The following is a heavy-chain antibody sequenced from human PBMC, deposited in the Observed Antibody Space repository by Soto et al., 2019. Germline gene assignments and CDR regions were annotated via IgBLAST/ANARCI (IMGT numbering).Heavy chain of an antibody. CDR2: IIPIFGTA. V-gene: IGHV1-69*06. CDR3: ARAVVPDRSSWYYDAFDI. CDR1: GGTFSSYA. D-gene: IGHD6-13*01. J-gene: IGHJ3*02. Sequence: ASVKVSCKASGGTFSSYAISWVRQAPGQGLEWMGGIIPIFGTANYAQKFQGRVTITADKSTSTAYMELSSLRSEDTAVYYCARAVVPDRSSWYYDAFDIWGQGTMVTVSS.